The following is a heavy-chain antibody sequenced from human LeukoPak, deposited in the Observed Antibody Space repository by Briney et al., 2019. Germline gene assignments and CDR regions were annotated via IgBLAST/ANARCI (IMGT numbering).Heavy chain of an antibody. D-gene: IGHD2-2*01. Sequence: GGSLRLSCAVSGFTLSSYWMHWVRQAPGMGLVWVSRIDSDGSTTDYADSVKGRFTISRDNANNTLYLQMNSLRAEDAGVYYCARGLTLLGYCSSTSCLMNYWGQGTLVTVSS. CDR2: IDSDGSTT. J-gene: IGHJ4*02. CDR3: ARGLTLLGYCSSTSCLMNY. CDR1: GFTLSSYW. V-gene: IGHV3-74*01.